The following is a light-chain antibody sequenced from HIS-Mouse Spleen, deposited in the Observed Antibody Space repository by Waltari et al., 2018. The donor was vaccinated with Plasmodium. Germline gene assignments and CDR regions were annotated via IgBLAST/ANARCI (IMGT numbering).Light chain of an antibody. Sequence: SYELTQPPSVSVSPGQTARLTCSGDALPKQHAYWYQHKPGQAPVLVIYKNSERPSGIPERFSGSSSGTTVTLTISGVQAEDEADYYCQSADSSGTPNWVFGGGTKLTVL. V-gene: IGLV3-25*03. CDR2: KNS. CDR1: ALPKQH. J-gene: IGLJ3*02. CDR3: QSADSSGTPNWV.